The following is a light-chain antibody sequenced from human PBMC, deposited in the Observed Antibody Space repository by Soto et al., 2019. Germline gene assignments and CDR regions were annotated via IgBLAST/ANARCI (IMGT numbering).Light chain of an antibody. CDR1: QSVSSY. V-gene: IGKV3-15*01. CDR3: HQYNTWPPKYT. CDR2: GAS. J-gene: IGKJ2*01. Sequence: EIVMTQSPATLSVSPGGRATLSCRASQSVSSYLAWYQQRPGQPPRLLIYGASTRATGIPARFSGSGSGTEFSLTISSLQSEDFAVYYCHQYNTWPPKYTFGQGTKLEI.